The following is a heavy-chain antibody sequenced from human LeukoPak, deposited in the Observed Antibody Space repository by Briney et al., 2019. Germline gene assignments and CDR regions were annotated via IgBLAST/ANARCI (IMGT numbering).Heavy chain of an antibody. J-gene: IGHJ3*02. Sequence: SETLSLTCTVSGGSITSYYWAWLRQPPEKGLEWIGYVYYSGYSNYNPSLKSRVSMSVDRSKNEISLHLASLTAADTALYYCAGRGSSSGTFDIWGPGTFVTVSS. CDR3: AGRGSSSGTFDI. CDR1: GGSITSYY. CDR2: VYYSGYS. D-gene: IGHD3-10*01. V-gene: IGHV4-59*08.